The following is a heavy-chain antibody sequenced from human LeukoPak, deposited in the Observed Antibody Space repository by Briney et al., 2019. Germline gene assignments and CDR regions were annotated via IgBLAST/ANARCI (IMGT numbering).Heavy chain of an antibody. CDR3: ARTQSQSGSYRYYFGY. CDR1: GASVGSGGYY. J-gene: IGHJ4*02. D-gene: IGHD1-26*01. Sequence: SETLSLTCTVSGASVGSGGYYWSWIQQPPGGGLEWIGYIYYISNTNYNPSLKSRVTMSVDPSKNQFSLKLNSVTAADTAVYYCARTQSQSGSYRYYFGYWGQGTLVTVSS. CDR2: IYYISNT. V-gene: IGHV4-61*08.